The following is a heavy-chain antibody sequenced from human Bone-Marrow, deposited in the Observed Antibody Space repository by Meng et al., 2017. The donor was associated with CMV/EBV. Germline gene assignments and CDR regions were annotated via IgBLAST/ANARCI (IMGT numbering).Heavy chain of an antibody. J-gene: IGHJ4*02. V-gene: IGHV1-69*02. Sequence: QVQLVQSGAAVKKPGSPVKVSCKASGGTSNTYAITWVRQAPGQGLEWMGRIIPVLGIAIYAQKFQGRVIITADKSTSTAYMELSSLRSEDTAMYYCTRNGFPEGGYYFDYWGQGTLVTVSS. D-gene: IGHD2-15*01. CDR3: TRNGFPEGGYYFDY. CDR1: GGTSNTYA. CDR2: IIPVLGIA.